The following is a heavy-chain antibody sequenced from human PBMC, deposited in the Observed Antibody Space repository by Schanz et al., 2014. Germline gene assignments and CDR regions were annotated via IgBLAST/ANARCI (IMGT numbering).Heavy chain of an antibody. J-gene: IGHJ6*01. CDR2: INSDGTTT. D-gene: IGHD1-1*01. V-gene: IGHV3-74*02. CDR1: GFIVSSTY. Sequence: EVQLVESGGDLVQPGGSQRLSCAASGFIVSSTYMTWVRQAPGKGLEWVSHINSDGTTTTYADSVKGRFTISRDNAENTLYLQMKSLRVEDTAVYYCVKDPDKYNWNDVEGMDVWGPGTTVTVSS. CDR3: VKDPDKYNWNDVEGMDV.